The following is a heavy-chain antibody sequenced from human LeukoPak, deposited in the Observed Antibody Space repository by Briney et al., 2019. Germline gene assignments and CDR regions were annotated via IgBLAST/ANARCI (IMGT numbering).Heavy chain of an antibody. V-gene: IGHV3-23*01. J-gene: IGHJ3*02. D-gene: IGHD3-22*01. Sequence: PGGSLRLSCAASGFTFSSYGMSWVRQAPGKGLEWVSAISGSGGSTYYADSVKGRFTISRDNAKHSLYLQMNSLRAEDTAVYYCARASYYYDTSNAFDIWGQGTMVTVSS. CDR1: GFTFSSYG. CDR2: ISGSGGST. CDR3: ARASYYYDTSNAFDI.